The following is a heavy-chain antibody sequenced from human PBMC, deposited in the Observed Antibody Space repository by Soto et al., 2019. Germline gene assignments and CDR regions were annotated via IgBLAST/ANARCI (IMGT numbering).Heavy chain of an antibody. V-gene: IGHV4-59*01. Sequence: SETLSLTCTVSGGSISSYYWSWIRQPPGKGLEWIGYIYYSGSTNYNPSLKSRVTISVDTSKNQFSLKLSSVTAADTAVYYCARVGSSSWILGDYYYGMDVWGQGTTVT. CDR1: GGSISSYY. J-gene: IGHJ6*02. CDR3: ARVGSSSWILGDYYYGMDV. D-gene: IGHD6-13*01. CDR2: IYYSGST.